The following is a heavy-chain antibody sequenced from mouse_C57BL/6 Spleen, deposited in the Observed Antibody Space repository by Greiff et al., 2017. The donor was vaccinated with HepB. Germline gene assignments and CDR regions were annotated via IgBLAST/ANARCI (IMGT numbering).Heavy chain of an antibody. CDR2: IYPGSGST. CDR1: GYTFTSYW. D-gene: IGHD2-4*01. V-gene: IGHV1-55*01. J-gene: IGHJ3*01. Sequence: QVQLQQPGAELVKPGASVKMSCKASGYTFTSYWITWVKQRPGQGLEWIGDIYPGSGSTNYNEKFKSKATLTVDTSSSTAYMQLSSLTSEDSAVYYCARNYDCEGWFAYWGQGTLVTVSA. CDR3: ARNYDCEGWFAY.